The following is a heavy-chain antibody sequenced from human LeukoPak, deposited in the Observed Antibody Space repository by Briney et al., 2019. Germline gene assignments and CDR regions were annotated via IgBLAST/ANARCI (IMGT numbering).Heavy chain of an antibody. Sequence: GSLRLSCAASGFTFSSYAMSWVRQAPGKGLEWVSYISSSGTTIYYADSVKGRFTISRDNAKNSLYLQMNSLRAEDTAVYYCARDLVATTPGDPWGRGTLVTVSS. D-gene: IGHD1-26*01. CDR3: ARDLVATTPGDP. CDR2: ISSSGTTI. V-gene: IGHV3-48*04. CDR1: GFTFSSYA. J-gene: IGHJ5*02.